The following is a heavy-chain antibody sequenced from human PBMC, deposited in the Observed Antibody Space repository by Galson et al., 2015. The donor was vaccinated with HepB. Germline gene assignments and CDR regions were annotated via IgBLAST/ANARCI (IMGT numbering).Heavy chain of an antibody. V-gene: IGHV3-23*01. CDR1: GFTFSSYA. Sequence: SLRLSCAASGFTFSSYAMSWVRQAPGKGLEWVSAISGSGGSTYYADSVKGRFTISRDNSKNTLYLQMNSLRAEDTAVYYCAKDRGDYWDAFDIWGQGTMVTVSS. J-gene: IGHJ3*02. CDR2: ISGSGGST. CDR3: AKDRGDYWDAFDI. D-gene: IGHD2-15*01.